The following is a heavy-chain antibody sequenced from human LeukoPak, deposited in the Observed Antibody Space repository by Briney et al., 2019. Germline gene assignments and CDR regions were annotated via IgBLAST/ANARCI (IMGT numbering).Heavy chain of an antibody. CDR3: ARGGGWSSFDY. CDR1: GGSFSGYY. CDR2: INHSGST. J-gene: IGHJ4*02. Sequence: PSETLSLTCAVYGGSFSGYYWSWIRQPPGKGLEWIGEINHSGSTNYNPSLKSRVTISVDTSKNQFSLKLSSVTAADTAVYYCARGGGWSSFDYWGQGTLVTVCS. V-gene: IGHV4-34*01. D-gene: IGHD6-19*01.